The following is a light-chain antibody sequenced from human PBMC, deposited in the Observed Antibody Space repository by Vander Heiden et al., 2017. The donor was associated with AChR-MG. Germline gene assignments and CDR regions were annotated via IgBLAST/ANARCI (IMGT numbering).Light chain of an antibody. J-gene: IGKJ4*01. CDR2: AVS. CDR1: QSVSNN. V-gene: IGKV3-15*01. Sequence: DIVMTQSPVTVSVSPGERATLSCRASQSVSNNLAWYQQNPGLAPRLLIYAVSVRATGVPARFSGSGSGTDFTLTISSLQSEDFAIYYCQQYHNWLTFGGGTKVEI. CDR3: QQYHNWLT.